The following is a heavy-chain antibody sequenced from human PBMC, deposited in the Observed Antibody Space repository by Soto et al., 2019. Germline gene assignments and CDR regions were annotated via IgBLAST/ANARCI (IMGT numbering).Heavy chain of an antibody. D-gene: IGHD3-22*01. J-gene: IGHJ4*02. CDR1: GFTFSNYI. Sequence: GGSLRLSCAASGFTFSNYIMNWVRQAPGKGLEWVSSISGDSGDIYYADSVKGRFTISRDNAKNSLHLLMNSLRVEGTAVFYCARSRYYYASSGYSYNFDSWGQGALVTVSS. CDR2: ISGDSGDI. V-gene: IGHV3-21*01. CDR3: ARSRYYYASSGYSYNFDS.